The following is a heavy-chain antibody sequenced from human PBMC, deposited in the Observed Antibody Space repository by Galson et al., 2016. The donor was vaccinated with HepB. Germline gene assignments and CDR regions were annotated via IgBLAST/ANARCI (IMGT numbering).Heavy chain of an antibody. CDR3: ARDPLGYSYALVRYFDY. Sequence: SLRLSCAASGFTFTSYSVNWVRQVPGKGLEWVSYIGSSPGTVYYADSVKGRFTISRDNAKNSLYLQMNSLRDEVTAVYYCARDPLGYSYALVRYFDYWGQGTLVTVSS. J-gene: IGHJ4*02. D-gene: IGHD5-18*01. CDR1: GFTFTSYS. CDR2: IGSSPGTV. V-gene: IGHV3-48*02.